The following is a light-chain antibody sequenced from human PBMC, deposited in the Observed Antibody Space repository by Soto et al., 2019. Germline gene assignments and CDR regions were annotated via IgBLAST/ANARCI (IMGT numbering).Light chain of an antibody. V-gene: IGKV1-6*01. CDR3: QQYNSYWGT. CDR1: QGIRID. Sequence: AIQMTPSPSSLSEPIVDRVPIPCRASQGIRIDLGWYQQKPGKAPKLLIYGASSLQNGVPSRFSGSGSGTDFTLTISSLQPDDFATYYCQQYNSYWGTFGQGTKVDI. J-gene: IGKJ1*01. CDR2: GAS.